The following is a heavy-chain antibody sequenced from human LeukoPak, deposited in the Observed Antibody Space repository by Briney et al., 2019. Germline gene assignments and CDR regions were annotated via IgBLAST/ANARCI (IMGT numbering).Heavy chain of an antibody. CDR2: INRSGST. Sequence: SETLSLTCAVSGGSISSNSYYWGWIRQPPGKGLEWIGEINRSGSTNYNPSLKSRVTISVDTSKNQFSLKLSSVTAADTAVYYCARGVCGGDCYAYYYYYYMDVWGKGTTVTVSS. J-gene: IGHJ6*03. CDR1: GGSISSNSYY. V-gene: IGHV4-39*07. CDR3: ARGVCGGDCYAYYYYYYMDV. D-gene: IGHD2-21*02.